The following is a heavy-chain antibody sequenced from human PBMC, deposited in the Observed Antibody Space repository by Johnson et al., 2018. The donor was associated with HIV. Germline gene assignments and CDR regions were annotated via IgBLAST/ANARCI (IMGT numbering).Heavy chain of an antibody. V-gene: IGHV3-7*01. CDR2: IKQDGSEK. CDR3: ARDRGGPVRDDAFDI. CDR1: GFTFSSYW. Sequence: EMQLVESGGGLVQPGGSLRLSCAASGFTFSSYWMSWVRQAPGQGLEWVANIKQDGSEKYYVDSVKGRFTISRDNAKNSLYLQMNSLRAEDTAVYYCARDRGGPVRDDAFDIWGQGTMVTVSS. J-gene: IGHJ3*02. D-gene: IGHD3-10*01.